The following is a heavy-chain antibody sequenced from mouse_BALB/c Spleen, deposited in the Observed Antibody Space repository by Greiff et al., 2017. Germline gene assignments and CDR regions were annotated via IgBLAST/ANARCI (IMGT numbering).Heavy chain of an antibody. V-gene: IGHV1-9*01. CDR2: ILPGSGST. CDR3: ARWGITTVVATE. Sequence: VKLQESGAELMKPGASVKISCKATGYTFSSYWIEWVKQRPGHGLEWIGEILPGSGSTNYNEKFKGKATFTADTSSNTAYMQLSSLTSEDSAVYYCARWGITTVVATEWGQGTTLTVSS. D-gene: IGHD1-1*01. J-gene: IGHJ2*01. CDR1: GYTFSSYW.